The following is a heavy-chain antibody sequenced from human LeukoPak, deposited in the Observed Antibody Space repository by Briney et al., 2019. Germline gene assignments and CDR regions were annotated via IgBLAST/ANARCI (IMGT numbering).Heavy chain of an antibody. Sequence: GGSLRLSCAASGFTSSSYAMSWVRQAPGKGLEWVSAISGSGGSTYYADSVKGRFTISRDNSKNTLYLQMNSLRAEDTAVYYCAKNSQTRSTGTQYYYYGMDVWGKGTTITVSS. D-gene: IGHD4-17*01. CDR1: GFTSSSYA. CDR3: AKNSQTRSTGTQYYYYGMDV. J-gene: IGHJ6*04. V-gene: IGHV3-23*01. CDR2: ISGSGGST.